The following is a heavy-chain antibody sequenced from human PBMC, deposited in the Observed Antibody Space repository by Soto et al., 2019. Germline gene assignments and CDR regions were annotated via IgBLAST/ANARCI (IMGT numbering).Heavy chain of an antibody. D-gene: IGHD2-15*01. Sequence: ASVKVSCKASGYTFTSYGISRVRQAPGQGLERIGWISAYNGNTNYAQKLQGRVTMTTDTSTSTAYMELRSLRSDDTSVYYCARISGWGLFVVVVAENYYFDYWGQGTLVTVSS. V-gene: IGHV1-18*01. CDR1: GYTFTSYG. J-gene: IGHJ4*02. CDR3: ARISGWGLFVVVVAENYYFDY. CDR2: ISAYNGNT.